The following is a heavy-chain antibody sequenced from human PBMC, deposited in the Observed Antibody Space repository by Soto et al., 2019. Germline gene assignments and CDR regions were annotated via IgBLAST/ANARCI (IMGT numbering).Heavy chain of an antibody. CDR1: GFSFSSYG. CDR3: AKKIGAYGTSDY. V-gene: IGHV3-30*18. CDR2: ISYDGSNK. J-gene: IGHJ4*02. D-gene: IGHD5-12*01. Sequence: GGSLRLSCAASGFSFSSYGMHWVRQAPGKGLEWVTVISYDGSNKYYADSVKGRFTVSRDNSKNTLYLQMNSLRAEDTAVYYCAKKIGAYGTSDYWGQGTLVTVSS.